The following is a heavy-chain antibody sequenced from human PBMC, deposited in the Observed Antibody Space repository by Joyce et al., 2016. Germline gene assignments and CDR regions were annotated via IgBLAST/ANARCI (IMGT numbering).Heavy chain of an antibody. CDR1: GFTFSSYG. CDR2: ISSGGDEQ. CDR3: AKIPVRGQWYYDV. J-gene: IGHJ2*01. Sequence: QVQLVESGGGVVQPGGALRPSCTSSGFTFSSYGMHWVRQSPGKVQEVVAAISSGGDEQFYADSVKGRFTISRDNSKTTLYLQMNSLRVEDTAVYSCAKIPVRGQWYYDVWGRGTLVTVSS. V-gene: IGHV3-30*18. D-gene: IGHD3-10*01.